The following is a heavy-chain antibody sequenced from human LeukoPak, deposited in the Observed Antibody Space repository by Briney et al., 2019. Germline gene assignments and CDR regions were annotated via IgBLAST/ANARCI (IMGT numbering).Heavy chain of an antibody. CDR2: INWNGGST. D-gene: IGHD2-2*01. V-gene: IGHV3-20*04. CDR3: ASYCSSTSCYLGDY. J-gene: IGHJ4*02. CDR1: GFTFDDYG. Sequence: GGSLRLSCAASGFTFDDYGMSWVRQAAGKGLEWVSGINWNGGSTGYADSVKGRFTISRDNAKNSLYLQMNSLRAEDTAVYYCASYCSSTSCYLGDYWGQGTLVTVSS.